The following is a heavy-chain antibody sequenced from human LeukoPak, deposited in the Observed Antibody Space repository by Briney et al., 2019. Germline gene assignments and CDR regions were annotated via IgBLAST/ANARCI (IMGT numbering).Heavy chain of an antibody. J-gene: IGHJ5*02. V-gene: IGHV3-21*01. CDR3: ARPRQQLVPNWFDP. CDR1: GFTFSSYS. D-gene: IGHD6-13*01. Sequence: GGCLRLSCAASGFTFSSYSMNWVRQAPGKGLEWVSSISSSSSYIYHADSVKGRFTISRDNAKNSLYLQMNSLRAEDTAVYYCARPRQQLVPNWFDPWGQGTLVTVSS. CDR2: ISSSSSYI.